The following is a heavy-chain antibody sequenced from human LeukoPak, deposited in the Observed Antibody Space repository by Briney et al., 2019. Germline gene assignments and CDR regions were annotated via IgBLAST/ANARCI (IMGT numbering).Heavy chain of an antibody. CDR2: IYYSGST. CDR1: GGSISSYY. D-gene: IGHD5-18*01. J-gene: IGHJ5*02. V-gene: IGHV4-59*01. Sequence: SETLSLTCTVSGGSISSYYWSWIRQPPGKGLEWIGYIYYSGSTNYNPSLKSRVTISVDTSKNQFSLKLSSVTAGDTAVYYCARALWSNWFDPWGQGTLVTASS. CDR3: ARALWSNWFDP.